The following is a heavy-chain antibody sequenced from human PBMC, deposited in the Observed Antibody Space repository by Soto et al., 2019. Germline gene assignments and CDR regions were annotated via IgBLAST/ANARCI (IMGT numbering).Heavy chain of an antibody. Sequence: ASVKVSCKVSGYTLTELSMHWVRQAPGKGLEWMGGFDPEDGETIYAQKFQGRVTMTEDTSTDTAYMELSSLRSEDTAVYYCATVGRWDILTGYPLWGQGTLVTVSS. V-gene: IGHV1-24*01. CDR2: FDPEDGET. D-gene: IGHD3-9*01. CDR3: ATVGRWDILTGYPL. J-gene: IGHJ4*02. CDR1: GYTLTELS.